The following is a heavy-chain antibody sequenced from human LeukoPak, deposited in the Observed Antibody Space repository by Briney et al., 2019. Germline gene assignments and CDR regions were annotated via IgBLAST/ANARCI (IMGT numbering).Heavy chain of an antibody. Sequence: PGGSLRLSCAASGFTFTNHIISWVRRAPGKGLEWVANMRQHRSDKYYADFVKGRFTISRDDAKQSVYLEMNSLGVEDTAVYYCAREGTAFDIWGQGTMVTVSS. V-gene: IGHV3-7*01. D-gene: IGHD3-10*01. J-gene: IGHJ3*02. CDR3: AREGTAFDI. CDR1: GFTFTNHI. CDR2: MRQHRSDK.